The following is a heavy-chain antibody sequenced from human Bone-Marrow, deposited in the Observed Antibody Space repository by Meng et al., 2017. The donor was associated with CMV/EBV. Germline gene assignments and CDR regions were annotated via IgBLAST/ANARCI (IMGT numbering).Heavy chain of an antibody. CDR1: GYTFTRFY. CDR3: ATDLAIIWNGGTRFEY. CDR2: INRKSGDT. Sequence: ASVKVSCKTSGYTFTRFYLHWVRQAPGQGLEWMGWINRKSGDTNYAQRFQGRVTVTRDTSISTAYMGLSRLTSDDTAVYYCATDLAIIWNGGTRFEYWGQGTRVTVSS. J-gene: IGHJ4*02. D-gene: IGHD1-1*01. V-gene: IGHV1-2*02.